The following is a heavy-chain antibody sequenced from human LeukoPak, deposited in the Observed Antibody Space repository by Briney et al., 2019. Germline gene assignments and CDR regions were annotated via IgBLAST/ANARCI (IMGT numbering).Heavy chain of an antibody. D-gene: IGHD6-6*01. CDR2: FHNSGTS. CDR3: ARRGAARGFDI. Sequence: SETLSLTCTVSDDSISDYYRGWIRQPPGKGLEWIGYFHNSGTSTYNPSLKSRVTISADTSKNQFSLKLSSVTAADTAVYYCARRGAARGFDIWGQGTMVTVSS. J-gene: IGHJ3*02. V-gene: IGHV4-59*12. CDR1: DDSISDYY.